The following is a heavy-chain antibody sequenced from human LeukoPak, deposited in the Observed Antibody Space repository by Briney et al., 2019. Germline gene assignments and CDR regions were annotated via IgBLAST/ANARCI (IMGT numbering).Heavy chain of an antibody. CDR1: GGSFSGYY. CDR3: ARRSSSCYY. V-gene: IGHV4-34*01. CDR2: INHSGST. J-gene: IGHJ4*02. Sequence: SETLSLTCAVYGGSFSGYYWSWIRQPPGKGLEWIGEINHSGSTNYNPSLKSRVTISVDTSKNQFSLKLSSVTAADTAAYYCARRSSSCYYWGQGTLVTVSS. D-gene: IGHD6-13*01.